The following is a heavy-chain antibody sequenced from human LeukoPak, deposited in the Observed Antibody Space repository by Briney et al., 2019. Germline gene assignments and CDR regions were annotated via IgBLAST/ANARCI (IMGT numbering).Heavy chain of an antibody. Sequence: PGGSLRLSCAASGFTVSSNYVSWVRQAPGKGLEWVSTIYRGGSTYYADPVKGRFTIPRDNSKNTVYLQINTLRVDDTAVYYCARGGLETAVKYFFDYWGQGTLITVSS. CDR2: IYRGGST. D-gene: IGHD1-1*01. V-gene: IGHV3-66*01. J-gene: IGHJ4*02. CDR3: ARGGLETAVKYFFDY. CDR1: GFTVSSNY.